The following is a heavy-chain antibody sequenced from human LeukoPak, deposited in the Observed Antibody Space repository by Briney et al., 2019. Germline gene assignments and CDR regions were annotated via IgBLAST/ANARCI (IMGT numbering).Heavy chain of an antibody. V-gene: IGHV3-30*02. CDR3: AKDSASGWPFFDP. J-gene: IGHJ5*02. CDR2: IRYDGSNK. D-gene: IGHD6-19*01. Sequence: GGSLRLSCAASGFTFSSYGMHWVRQAPGKGLEWVAFIRYDGSNKYYADSVKGRFTISRDNSKNTLYLQMNSLRAEGTAVYYCAKDSASGWPFFDPWGQGTLVTVSS. CDR1: GFTFSSYG.